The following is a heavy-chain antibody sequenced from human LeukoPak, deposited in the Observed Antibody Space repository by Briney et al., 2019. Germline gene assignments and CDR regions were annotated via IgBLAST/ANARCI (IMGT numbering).Heavy chain of an antibody. V-gene: IGHV3-53*01. D-gene: IGHD1-26*01. CDR2: IYSGGST. Sequence: GGSLRLSCAASGFTVSSNYMSWVRQAPGKGLEWVSIIYSGGSTFYGDSVKGRFTMSRDNSKNTLYLQMNSLRAEDTAVYYCARGGSYLSAFDIWGQGTMVTVSS. J-gene: IGHJ3*02. CDR3: ARGGSYLSAFDI. CDR1: GFTVSSNY.